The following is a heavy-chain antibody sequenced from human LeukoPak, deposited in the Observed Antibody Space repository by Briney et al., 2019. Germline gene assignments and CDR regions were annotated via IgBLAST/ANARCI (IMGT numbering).Heavy chain of an antibody. D-gene: IGHD3-3*01. CDR2: INWNGGST. V-gene: IGHV3-20*04. CDR1: GFTFDDYG. J-gene: IGHJ6*02. CDR3: ARDYPGHYDFWSGYMGPDYYYGMDV. Sequence: GGSLRLSCAASGFTFDDYGMSWVRQAPGKGLEWVSGINWNGGSTGYADSVKSRFTISRDNAKNSLYLQMNSLRAEDTAVYYCARDYPGHYDFWSGYMGPDYYYGMDVWGQGTTVTVSS.